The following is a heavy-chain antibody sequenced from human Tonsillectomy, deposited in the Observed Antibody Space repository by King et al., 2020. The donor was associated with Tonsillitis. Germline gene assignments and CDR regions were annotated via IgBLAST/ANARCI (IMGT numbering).Heavy chain of an antibody. CDR2: ISSSGTYI. D-gene: IGHD2-15*01. Sequence: QLVQSGGGLVKPGGSLRLSCVASGFTFSSSAMNWVRQAPGKGLEWVSSISSSGTYIYYGDSVKGRFTVSRDDAKNSLFLQMDSLRAEDTAVYYCARESGRGVVVVGASIDWGQGTLVTVSS. V-gene: IGHV3-21*04. CDR3: ARESGRGVVVVGASID. J-gene: IGHJ4*02. CDR1: GFTFSSSA.